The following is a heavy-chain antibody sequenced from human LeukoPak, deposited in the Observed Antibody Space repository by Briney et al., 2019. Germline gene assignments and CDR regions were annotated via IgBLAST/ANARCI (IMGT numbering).Heavy chain of an antibody. CDR3: ARVEVAVAGMVY. CDR2: IYYSGST. V-gene: IGHV4-61*01. Sequence: SQTLSLTCAISGDSVSSNSAAWNWIRQSPGKGLEWIGYIYYSGSTNYNPSLKSRVTISVDTSKNQFSLKLSSVTAADTAVYYCARVEVAVAGMVYWGQGTLVTVSS. CDR1: GDSVSSNSAA. D-gene: IGHD6-19*01. J-gene: IGHJ4*02.